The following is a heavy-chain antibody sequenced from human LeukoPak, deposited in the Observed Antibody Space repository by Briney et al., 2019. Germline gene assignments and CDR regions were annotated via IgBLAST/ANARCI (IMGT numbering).Heavy chain of an antibody. D-gene: IGHD3-16*02. Sequence: PSETLSLTCTVSGGSFFASNSYWGWVRQPPGKGLEWIGSLYYSGSTYYNPSLKSRVTFSADTSKSQFSLTLSSVTAADTAVYYCARHVTFGGVIATYYFDYWGQGTLVTVSS. CDR3: ARHVTFGGVIATYYFDY. CDR1: GGSFFASNSY. CDR2: LYYSGST. V-gene: IGHV4-39*01. J-gene: IGHJ4*02.